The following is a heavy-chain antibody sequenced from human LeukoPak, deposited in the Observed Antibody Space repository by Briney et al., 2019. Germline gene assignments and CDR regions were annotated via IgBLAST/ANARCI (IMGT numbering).Heavy chain of an antibody. V-gene: IGHV4-59*01. CDR3: AKDLVAVAGTQTFAFDI. J-gene: IGHJ3*02. CDR2: IYYSGST. D-gene: IGHD6-19*01. Sequence: SETLSLTCTVSGGSISSYYWSWIRQPPGKGLEWIGYIYYSGSTNYNPSLKSRVTISVDMSKNQFSLRLSSVTAADTAVYYCAKDLVAVAGTQTFAFDIWGQGTMVTVSS. CDR1: GGSISSYY.